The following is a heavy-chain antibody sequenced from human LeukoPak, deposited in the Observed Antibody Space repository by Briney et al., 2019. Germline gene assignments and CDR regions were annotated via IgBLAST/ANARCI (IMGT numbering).Heavy chain of an antibody. CDR1: GFTFSSYG. J-gene: IGHJ4*02. D-gene: IGHD1-1*01. CDR3: AKVPQGNWNSSY. Sequence: GRSLGLSCAASGFTFSSYGMHWVRQAPGRGLEWVAVISYDGSNKYYADSVKGRFTISRDNSKNTLYLQMNSLRAEDTAVYYCAKVPQGNWNSSYWGQGTLVTVSS. CDR2: ISYDGSNK. V-gene: IGHV3-30*18.